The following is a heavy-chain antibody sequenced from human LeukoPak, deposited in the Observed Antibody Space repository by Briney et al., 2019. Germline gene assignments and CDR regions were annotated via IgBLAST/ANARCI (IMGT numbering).Heavy chain of an antibody. V-gene: IGHV3-30*03. D-gene: IGHD2-21*02. Sequence: GGSLRLSCAASGFTFSTYGMHWVRQAPGKGLEWVAIISYEGSNKYYADSVKGRFTISRDNSKNTLYLQMNSLRADDTAVYYCARAADDYFFDYWGQGTLVTVSS. CDR3: ARAADDYFFDY. CDR1: GFTFSTYG. CDR2: ISYEGSNK. J-gene: IGHJ4*02.